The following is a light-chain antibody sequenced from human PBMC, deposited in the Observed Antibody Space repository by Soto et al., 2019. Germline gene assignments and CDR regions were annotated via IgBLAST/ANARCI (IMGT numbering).Light chain of an antibody. J-gene: IGKJ1*01. CDR2: DAS. CDR1: QSVSRH. CDR3: QQRTDRPPWT. V-gene: IGKV3-11*01. Sequence: EIVLTQSPATLSLSPGERATLSCRASQSVSRHLAWYQQKPGQAPRLLIYDASNRATGIPARFRGSGSGTDFTLSISSLEPEDFAVYYCQQRTDRPPWTFGQGTKVDIK.